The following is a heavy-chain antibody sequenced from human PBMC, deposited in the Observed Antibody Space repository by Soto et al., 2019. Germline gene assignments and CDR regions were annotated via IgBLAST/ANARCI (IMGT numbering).Heavy chain of an antibody. CDR3: ARVGRASIAAAGRDC. J-gene: IGHJ4*02. V-gene: IGHV4-61*01. D-gene: IGHD6-13*01. CDR1: GGSVSSGSYY. CDR2: IYYSGST. Sequence: QVQLQESGPGLVKPSETLSLTCTVSGGSVSSGSYYWSWIRQPPGKGLEWIGYIYYSGSTNYNPSLKSRVTISVDTSKNQFSLKLSSVTAADTAVYYCARVGRASIAAAGRDCWGQGTLVTVSS.